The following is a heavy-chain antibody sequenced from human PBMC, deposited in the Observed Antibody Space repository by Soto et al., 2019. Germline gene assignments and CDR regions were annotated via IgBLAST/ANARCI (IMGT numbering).Heavy chain of an antibody. CDR2: MNPNSGNT. J-gene: IGHJ6*01. V-gene: IGHV1-8*01. CDR3: ARWPDGYYYYGMDV. CDR1: GYTFTSYD. Sequence: QVQLVQSVAEVKKPGASVKVSCKASGYTFTSYDINWVRQATGQGLEWMGWMNPNSGNTGYAQKFQGRVTMTRNTSISTAYTERSSLRSEDTAVYYSARWPDGYYYYGMDVWCQGTTVTVSS.